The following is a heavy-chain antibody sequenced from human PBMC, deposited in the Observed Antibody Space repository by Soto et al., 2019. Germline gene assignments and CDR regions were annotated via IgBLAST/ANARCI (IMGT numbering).Heavy chain of an antibody. CDR1: GGSISSYY. J-gene: IGHJ3*02. V-gene: IGHV4-59*08. Sequence: QVQLQESGPGLVKPSETLSLTCTVSGGSISSYYWSWIRQPPGKGLEWIGYIYYSGSTNYNPSLKSRVTISVDTSKNQFSLKLSSVTAADTAVYYCARLGWGYGSGSQVDAFDIWGQGTMVTVSS. D-gene: IGHD3-10*01. CDR3: ARLGWGYGSGSQVDAFDI. CDR2: IYYSGST.